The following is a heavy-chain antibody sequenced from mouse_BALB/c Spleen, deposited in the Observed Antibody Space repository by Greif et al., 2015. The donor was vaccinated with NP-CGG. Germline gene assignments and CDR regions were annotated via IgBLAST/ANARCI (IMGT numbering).Heavy chain of an antibody. D-gene: IGHD1-1*01. J-gene: IGHJ4*01. Sequence: DVKLVESGGGLVKPGGSLKLSCAASGFTFSDYYMYWVRQTPEKRLEWVATISDGGSYTYYPDSVKGRFTISRDNAKNNLYLLMSSLKSEDTAMYYCARDYYGSSYAMDYWGQGTSVTVSS. V-gene: IGHV5-4*02. CDR2: ISDGGSYT. CDR1: GFTFSDYY. CDR3: ARDYYGSSYAMDY.